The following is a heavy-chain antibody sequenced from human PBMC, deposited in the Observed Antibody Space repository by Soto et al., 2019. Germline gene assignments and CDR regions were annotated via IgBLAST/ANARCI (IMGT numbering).Heavy chain of an antibody. V-gene: IGHV4-31*03. D-gene: IGHD4-17*01. CDR3: ARVNVRYGDDRGFDLDY. Sequence: QVQLQESGPGLVKPSQTLSLTCTVSGASISSDGYYWTWVRQHPGKGLEWIGYIYHRASTDSKPSLRSRVTISVDTSKNQFSLKLSSMTAADTAVYFCARVNVRYGDDRGFDLDYWGQGTLVTVSS. J-gene: IGHJ4*02. CDR2: IYHRAST. CDR1: GASISSDGYY.